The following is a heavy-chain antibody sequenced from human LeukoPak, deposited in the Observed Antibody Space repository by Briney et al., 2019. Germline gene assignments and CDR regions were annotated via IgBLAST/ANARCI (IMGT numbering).Heavy chain of an antibody. CDR1: GFTFSSYW. Sequence: PGGSLRLSCVASGFTFSSYWMSWVRQAPGKGLEWVANIKQDGSEKYYVDSVKGRFTISRDNAKNSLYLQMNSLRAEDTAMYYCARVWFGELFTLPFDYWGQGTLVTVSS. CDR2: IKQDGSEK. D-gene: IGHD3-10*01. CDR3: ARVWFGELFTLPFDY. V-gene: IGHV3-7*01. J-gene: IGHJ4*02.